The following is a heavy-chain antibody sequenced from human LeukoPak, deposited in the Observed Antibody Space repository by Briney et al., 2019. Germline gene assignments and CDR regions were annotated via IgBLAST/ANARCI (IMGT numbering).Heavy chain of an antibody. CDR2: IYHSGSI. CDR1: GGSISSRNW. V-gene: IGHV4-4*02. D-gene: IGHD2-8*01. CDR3: ARDNGAIRAYYYHGMDI. Sequence: SETLSLTCAVSGGSISSRNWWSWVRQPPGKGLEWIGEIYHSGSINYNPSLKSRVTISVDKSKNQLSLRLTSVTAADTAVYYCARDNGAIRAYYYHGMDIWGQGTTVTVSS. J-gene: IGHJ6*02.